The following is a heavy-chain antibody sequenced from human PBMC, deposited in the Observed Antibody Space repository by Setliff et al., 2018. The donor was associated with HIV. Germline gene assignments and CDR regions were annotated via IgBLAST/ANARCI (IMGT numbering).Heavy chain of an antibody. CDR2: IYYSGTT. CDR1: GGSVHSGSYY. J-gene: IGHJ4*02. Sequence: NPSETLSLTCTVSGGSVHSGSYYWSWVRQPPGKGLEWIGYIYYSGTTYYNPSLKSRVTMSIDTSKNQFSLKVRSVTAADTAVYYCARDPPGYGDANDYWGQGTLVTVSS. D-gene: IGHD4-17*01. CDR3: ARDPPGYGDANDY. V-gene: IGHV4-61*01.